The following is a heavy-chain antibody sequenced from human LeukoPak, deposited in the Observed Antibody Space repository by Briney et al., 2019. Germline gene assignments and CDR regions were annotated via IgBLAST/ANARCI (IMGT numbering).Heavy chain of an antibody. J-gene: IGHJ6*02. V-gene: IGHV3-74*01. CDR3: ARMGNSYVMDV. CDR2: INSDGSRT. D-gene: IGHD7-27*01. Sequence: GGSLRLSCAASGFTFSSYWMHWVRQVPGKGLVWVSRINSDGSRTSNADCVKGRFTISRDNAKNTLYLQMNSLRVEDTAVYYCARMGNSYVMDVWGQGTTVTVSS. CDR1: GFTFSSYW.